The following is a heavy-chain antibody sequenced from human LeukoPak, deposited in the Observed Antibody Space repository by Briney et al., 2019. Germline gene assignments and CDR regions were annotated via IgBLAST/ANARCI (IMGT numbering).Heavy chain of an antibody. V-gene: IGHV4-59*12. CDR2: ISYSGST. CDR1: GGSINTYY. D-gene: IGHD3-22*01. CDR3: AESDYYDSSGYYHPIDY. Sequence: SETLSLTCTVSGGSINTYYWSWLRQPPGKGLEWIGFISYSGSTDYNPSLKGRVTMSVDMSKNQFSLRLSSVTAADTAVYYCAESDYYDSSGYYHPIDYWGQGSLVTVSS. J-gene: IGHJ4*02.